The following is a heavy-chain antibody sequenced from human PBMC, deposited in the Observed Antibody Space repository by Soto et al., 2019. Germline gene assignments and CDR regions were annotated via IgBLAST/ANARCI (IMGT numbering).Heavy chain of an antibody. Sequence: SVKVSCKASGGTFSSYAITWVRQAPGQGLEWMGIIIPIVGTTNYAQKFQARVTMTTDTSTSTAYMELSSLRSEDTAVYYCARVGGYSYGGVDYWGQGTLVTVSS. D-gene: IGHD5-18*01. V-gene: IGHV1-69*04. CDR2: IIPIVGTT. J-gene: IGHJ4*02. CDR3: ARVGGYSYGGVDY. CDR1: GGTFSSYA.